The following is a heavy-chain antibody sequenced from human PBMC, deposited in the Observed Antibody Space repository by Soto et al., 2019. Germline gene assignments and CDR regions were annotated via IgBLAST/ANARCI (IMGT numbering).Heavy chain of an antibody. J-gene: IGHJ4*02. CDR2: IFYSGST. V-gene: IGHV4-59*01. Sequence: PSETLSLTCTVSGGYIRGYYWSWIRQPPGKGLEWLGYIFYSGSTNYNPSLKSRVTISVDTSKNQFSLKLSSVTAADTAVYYCARDNGYSYGYTLDHWGRGTLVTVSS. CDR3: ARDNGYSYGYTLDH. D-gene: IGHD5-18*01. CDR1: GGYIRGYY.